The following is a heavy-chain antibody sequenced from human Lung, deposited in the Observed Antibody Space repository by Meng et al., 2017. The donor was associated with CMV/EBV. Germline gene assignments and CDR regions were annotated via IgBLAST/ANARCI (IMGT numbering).Heavy chain of an antibody. CDR3: AREEGIGGFDP. CDR1: GGSISSYY. D-gene: IGHD3-10*01. J-gene: IGHJ5*02. CDR2: IYYSGST. V-gene: IGHV4-59*01. Sequence: GQLQESGPGLVKPSETLSLTCTVSGGSISSYYWSWIRPPPVKGLEWIGYIYYSGSTHYNPSLKSRVPISVDTSKNQFSLKLSSVTAADTAVYYCAREEGIGGFDPWGQGTLVTVSS.